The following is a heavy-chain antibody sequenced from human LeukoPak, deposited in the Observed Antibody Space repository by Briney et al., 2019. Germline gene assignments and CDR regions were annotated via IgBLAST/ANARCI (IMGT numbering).Heavy chain of an antibody. CDR3: ARTGEAAAFDY. Sequence: SETLSLTCAVYGGSFSGYYWSWIRQPAGKGLEWIGRIYTSGSTNYNPSLKSRVTMSVDTSKNQFSLKLSSVTAADTAVYYCARTGEAAAFDYWGQGTLVTVSS. J-gene: IGHJ4*02. CDR2: IYTSGST. V-gene: IGHV4-59*10. D-gene: IGHD2-15*01. CDR1: GGSFSGYY.